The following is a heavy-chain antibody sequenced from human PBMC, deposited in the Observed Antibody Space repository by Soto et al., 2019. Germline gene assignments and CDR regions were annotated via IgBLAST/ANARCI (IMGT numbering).Heavy chain of an antibody. V-gene: IGHV1-18*01. CDR3: ARGTSGDY. CDR1: GYIFTTYG. J-gene: IGHJ4*02. CDR2: ISVHNGKT. D-gene: IGHD6-25*01. Sequence: QVHLVQSGAEGKKPGASVKVSCKGSGYIFTTYGITWVRQAPGQGLEWRGWISVHNGKTNYAQRLQGRVTVTRDTSTSTAYMELRILRSDDTAVDYCARGTSGDYWCQG.